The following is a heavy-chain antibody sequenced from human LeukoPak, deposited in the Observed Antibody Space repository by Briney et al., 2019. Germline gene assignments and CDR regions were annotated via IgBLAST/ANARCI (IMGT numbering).Heavy chain of an antibody. CDR1: GGSISSGGYS. D-gene: IGHD2-15*01. Sequence: PSETLSLTCAVSGGSISSGGYSWSWIRQPPGKGLEWIGYIYSSGSTYYSPSLKSRVTISVDTSKNQFSLRLSSVTAADTAVYYCARVFRFCSGGSCYPWFDPWGQGTLVTLSS. J-gene: IGHJ5*02. V-gene: IGHV4-30-4*07. CDR3: ARVFRFCSGGSCYPWFDP. CDR2: IYSSGST.